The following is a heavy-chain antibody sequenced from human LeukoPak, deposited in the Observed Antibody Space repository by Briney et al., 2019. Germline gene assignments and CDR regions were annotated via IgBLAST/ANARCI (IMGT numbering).Heavy chain of an antibody. D-gene: IGHD6-19*01. CDR1: GYTFTSYG. J-gene: IGHJ4*02. V-gene: IGHV1-18*01. CDR2: ISAYNANT. Sequence: ASVKVSCKASGYTFTSYGISWVRQASGQGLEWMGWISAYNANTNYAQKLQGRVTMTTDTSTSTAYMELRSLRSDDTAVYYCARGSLRAAGTSAFDYWGQGTLVTVSS. CDR3: ARGSLRAAGTSAFDY.